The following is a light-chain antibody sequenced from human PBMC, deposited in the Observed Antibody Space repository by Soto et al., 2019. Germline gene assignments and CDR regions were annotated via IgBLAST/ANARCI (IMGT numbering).Light chain of an antibody. V-gene: IGKV2-24*01. CDR2: EVS. Sequence: DIVMTQTPLSSPVTLGQPASISCRSSQSLVHSNGHTYLSWLHQRPGQPPRLLIYEVSNRFSGVPDRFSGSGAGTDFTLRISRVEAEDVGVYYCMQATPSHTFGPGTKVDIK. CDR1: QSLVHSNGHTY. J-gene: IGKJ3*01. CDR3: MQATPSHT.